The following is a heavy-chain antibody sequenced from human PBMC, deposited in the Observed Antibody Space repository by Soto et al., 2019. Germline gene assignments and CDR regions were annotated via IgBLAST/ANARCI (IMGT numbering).Heavy chain of an antibody. J-gene: IGHJ4*02. CDR2: IIPMFGTA. CDR3: ASGIQLWLRRINNGYSG. Sequence: QVQLVQSGAEVKKPESSVKVSCKAPGGTFSTYAISWVRQAPGQGLEWMGGIIPMFGTANYAQRFQDRVTITADESTNTVYMELSSLRSEATAVDFCASGIQLWLRRINNGYSGWGQGTLVTVSS. V-gene: IGHV1-69*12. CDR1: GGTFSTYA. D-gene: IGHD5-18*01.